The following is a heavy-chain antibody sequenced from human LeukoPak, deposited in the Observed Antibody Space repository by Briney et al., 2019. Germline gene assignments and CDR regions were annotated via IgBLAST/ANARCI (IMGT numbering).Heavy chain of an antibody. CDR2: IIPILGIA. CDR3: ARDVATGPLDY. V-gene: IGHV1-69*04. CDR1: GGTFSSYA. Sequence: GASVKVSCTASGGTFSSYAISWVRQAPGQGLEWMGRIIPILGIANYAQKFQGRVTITADKSTSTAYMELSSLRSEDTAVYYCARDVATGPLDYWGQGTLVTVSS. D-gene: IGHD5-12*01. J-gene: IGHJ4*02.